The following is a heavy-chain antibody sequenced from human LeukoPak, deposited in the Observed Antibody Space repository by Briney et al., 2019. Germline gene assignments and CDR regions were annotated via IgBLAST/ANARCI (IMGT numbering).Heavy chain of an antibody. Sequence: PSETLSLTCTVSGGSISSSSYYWGWIRQPPGKGLEWIGNIYYSGSTYYNPSLRSRVTISVGTSKNQFSLKLSSVAAADTAVYYCARGGYCSSTSCFWIWFDPWGQGTLVTVSS. D-gene: IGHD2-2*01. CDR3: ARGGYCSSTSCFWIWFDP. V-gene: IGHV4-39*01. CDR1: GGSISSSSYY. CDR2: IYYSGST. J-gene: IGHJ5*02.